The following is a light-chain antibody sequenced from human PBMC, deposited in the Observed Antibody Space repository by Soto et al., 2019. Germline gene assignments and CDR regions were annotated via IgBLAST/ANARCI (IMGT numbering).Light chain of an antibody. CDR1: QTVRNNY. V-gene: IGKV3D-20*02. Sequence: EFVLTQSPGTLSLSPGERATLSCRAIQTVRNNYLAWYQQKPGQAPRLLIYDASSRATGIPDRFSGGGSGTDFTLTITSLEPEDFAVYYCQQRTNWPPWTLGQGTKADIK. CDR2: DAS. CDR3: QQRTNWPPWT. J-gene: IGKJ1*01.